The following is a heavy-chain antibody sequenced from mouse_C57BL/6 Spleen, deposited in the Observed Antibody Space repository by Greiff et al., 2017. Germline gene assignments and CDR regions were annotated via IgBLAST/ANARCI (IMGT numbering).Heavy chain of an antibody. CDR1: GYTFTSYW. Sequence: QVQLQQPGAELVKPGASVKLSCKASGYTFTSYWMHWVRQRPGRGLEWIGRIDPNSGGTKYNEQFTSKATLTVDNPSSTAYMQLSRLTSEDSAGDYCARNSNYVWFAYWGQGTLVTVSA. CDR3: ARNSNYVWFAY. V-gene: IGHV1-72*01. CDR2: IDPNSGGT. D-gene: IGHD2-5*01. J-gene: IGHJ3*01.